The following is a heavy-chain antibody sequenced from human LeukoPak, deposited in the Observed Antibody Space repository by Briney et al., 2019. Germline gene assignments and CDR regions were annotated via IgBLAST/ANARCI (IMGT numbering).Heavy chain of an antibody. Sequence: GGSLRLSCAASGFTFSSYWMSSVRQAPGKWLECVANIKQDGSEKYYVESVKGRFTISRENAKNSLYLPMNRLRAGDTAVYYCARVRYYYDSSGYVEYFDYWGQGTLVTVSS. D-gene: IGHD3-22*01. J-gene: IGHJ4*02. CDR3: ARVRYYYDSSGYVEYFDY. CDR2: IKQDGSEK. V-gene: IGHV3-7*01. CDR1: GFTFSSYW.